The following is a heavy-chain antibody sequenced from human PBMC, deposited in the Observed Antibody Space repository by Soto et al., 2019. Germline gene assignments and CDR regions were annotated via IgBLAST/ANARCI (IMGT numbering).Heavy chain of an antibody. D-gene: IGHD1-26*01. Sequence: QVQLVQSGAEVKKPGSSVKVSCKASGGTFSSYAISWVRQAPGQGLEWMGGIIPIFGTANYAQKFQGRVTITADESTSTAYMELSSLRSEDTAVYYCATEREGELTDYYYYYGMDVWGQGTTVTVSS. CDR3: ATEREGELTDYYYYYGMDV. CDR1: GGTFSSYA. CDR2: IIPIFGTA. J-gene: IGHJ6*02. V-gene: IGHV1-69*01.